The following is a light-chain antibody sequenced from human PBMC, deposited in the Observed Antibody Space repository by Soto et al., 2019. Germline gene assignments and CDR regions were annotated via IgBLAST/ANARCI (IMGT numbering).Light chain of an antibody. CDR3: QQRGNWPLT. Sequence: EIVLTQSPATLSLSPGERATLSCRASQSVSSYLAWYQQKPGQPPRLVIYDASNRATGIAARFSGSGSGTDFTLTISSLEPEDFAVYYCQQRGNWPLTFGGGTKVEI. V-gene: IGKV3-11*01. CDR2: DAS. J-gene: IGKJ4*01. CDR1: QSVSSY.